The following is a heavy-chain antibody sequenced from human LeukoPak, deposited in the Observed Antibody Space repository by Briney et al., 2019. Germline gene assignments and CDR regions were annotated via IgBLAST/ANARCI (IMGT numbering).Heavy chain of an antibody. Sequence: ASVKVSCKASGYSFASYGINWVRQAPGQGLEWMGWISAYNGNTNYAQKFQGRVTMTTDTSTSTAYMELRSLISDDTAVYYCARGYDSSRRGAFDIWGQGTMVTVSS. D-gene: IGHD3-22*01. CDR2: ISAYNGNT. CDR1: GYSFASYG. CDR3: ARGYDSSRRGAFDI. J-gene: IGHJ3*02. V-gene: IGHV1-18*01.